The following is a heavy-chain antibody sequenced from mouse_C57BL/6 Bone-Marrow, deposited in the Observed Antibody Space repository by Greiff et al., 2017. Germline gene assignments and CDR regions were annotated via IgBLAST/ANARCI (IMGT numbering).Heavy chain of an antibody. D-gene: IGHD4-1*01. CDR3: ARAGGWDDYFDY. CDR2: ISSGSSTI. Sequence: EVKVVESGGGLVKPGGSLKLSCAASGFTFSDYGMHWVRQAPEKGLEWVAYISSGSSTIYYADTVKGRFTISRDNAKNTLFLQMTSLRSEDTAMYYCARAGGWDDYFDYWGQGTTLTVSS. J-gene: IGHJ2*01. CDR1: GFTFSDYG. V-gene: IGHV5-17*01.